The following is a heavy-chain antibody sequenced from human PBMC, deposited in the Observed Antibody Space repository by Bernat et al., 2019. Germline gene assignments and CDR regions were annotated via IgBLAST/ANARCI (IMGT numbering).Heavy chain of an antibody. D-gene: IGHD6-25*01. CDR1: GFTFSDYS. CDR3: VRDGAALYYYHGMDV. Sequence: VQLVESGGGVVQPGRSLRLSCVASGFTFSDYSLHWVRQAPGKGLEWVAVVSYDGRNTYYADSVQARFIISRDDSENTLYLQMDSLKSEDTAVYYCVRDGAALYYYHGMDVWGRGTTVTVSS. J-gene: IGHJ6*02. V-gene: IGHV3-30*04. CDR2: VSYDGRNT.